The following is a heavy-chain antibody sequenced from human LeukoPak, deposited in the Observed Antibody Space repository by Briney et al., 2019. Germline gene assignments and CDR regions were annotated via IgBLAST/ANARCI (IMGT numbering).Heavy chain of an antibody. Sequence: GGSLRLSCAASGFTFSNYAMTWVRQAPGKGLEWVSAISGSDGSTYYSDSVTGRFTISRDNSQHTLYLQLTSLRTDDTALYFCAKDAYDFWSASQIDPWGQGALVTVS. CDR1: GFTFSNYA. J-gene: IGHJ5*02. V-gene: IGHV3-23*01. D-gene: IGHD3-3*01. CDR3: AKDAYDFWSASQIDP. CDR2: ISGSDGST.